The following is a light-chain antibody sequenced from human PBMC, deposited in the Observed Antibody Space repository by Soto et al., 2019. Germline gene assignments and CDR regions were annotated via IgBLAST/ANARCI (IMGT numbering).Light chain of an antibody. CDR3: CSYAGGNTWV. Sequence: QSALTQPASVSGSLGQSITISCIGTSTDVGTYNFVSWYQQHPGKAPKLMIYADNKRPSGLSTRFSASKSGNTASLTVSGLQADDEADYYCCSYAGGNTWVFGGGTKLTVL. J-gene: IGLJ3*02. CDR1: STDVGTYNF. V-gene: IGLV2-23*01. CDR2: ADN.